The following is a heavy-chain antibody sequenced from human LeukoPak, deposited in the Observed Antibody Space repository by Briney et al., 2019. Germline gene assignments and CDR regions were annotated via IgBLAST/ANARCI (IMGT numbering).Heavy chain of an antibody. J-gene: IGHJ4*02. CDR2: IYYSGST. CDR3: ARARPAAYYFDY. D-gene: IGHD2-2*01. CDR1: GGSISSSSYY. V-gene: IGHV4-39*01. Sequence: PSETLSLTCTVSGGSISSSSYYWGWIRQPPGKVLEWIGSIYYSGSTYYNPSLKSRVTISVDTSKNQFSLKLSSVTAADTAVYYCARARPAAYYFDYWGQGTLVTVSS.